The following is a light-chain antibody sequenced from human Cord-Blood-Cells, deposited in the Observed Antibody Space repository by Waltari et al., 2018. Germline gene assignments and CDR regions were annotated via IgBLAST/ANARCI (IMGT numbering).Light chain of an antibody. V-gene: IGKV1-39*01. CDR3: QQSYSTSIT. Sequence: DLQMTQYPFSLSASVGDRVTITCLASQSISSYLNLYQQKPGKAPKLLIYAASSLQSGGPSRFSGSGSGTDFTLTISSLQPEDFATYYCQQSYSTSITFGQGTRLEIK. CDR2: AAS. J-gene: IGKJ5*01. CDR1: QSISSY.